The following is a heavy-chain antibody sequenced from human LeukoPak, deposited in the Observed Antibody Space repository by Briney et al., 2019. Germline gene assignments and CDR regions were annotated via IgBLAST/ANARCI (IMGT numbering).Heavy chain of an antibody. CDR2: INPSGGST. V-gene: IGHV1-46*01. Sequence: ASVKVSCKASGYTSTSYYMHWVRQAPGQGLEWMGIINPSGGSTSYAQKFQGRVTMTRDMSTSTVYMELSSLRSEDTAVYYCAREGALRGGATDYWGQGTLVTVSS. CDR3: AREGALRGGATDY. CDR1: GYTSTSYY. D-gene: IGHD1-26*01. J-gene: IGHJ4*02.